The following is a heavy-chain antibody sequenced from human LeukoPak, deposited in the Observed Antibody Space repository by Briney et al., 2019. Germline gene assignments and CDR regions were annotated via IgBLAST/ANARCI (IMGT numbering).Heavy chain of an antibody. CDR1: GYSFNTYW. CDR2: IYPGDSDT. V-gene: IGHV5-51*01. D-gene: IGHD3-3*01. CDR3: ARLALPINFGVVIYFDY. J-gene: IGHJ4*02. Sequence: GESLKISCKGSGYSFNTYWIAWVRQMPGKGLEWMGIIYPGDSDTRYSPSFQGQVTISADKSISTAYLQWSSLKASDTAMYYCARLALPINFGVVIYFDYWGQGTLVTVSS.